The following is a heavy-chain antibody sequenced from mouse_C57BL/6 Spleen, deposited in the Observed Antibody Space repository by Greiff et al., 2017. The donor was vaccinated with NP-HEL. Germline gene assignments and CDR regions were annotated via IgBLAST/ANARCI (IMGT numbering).Heavy chain of an antibody. CDR1: GYTFTDYY. CDR3: ARRVYSNYSAWFAY. CDR2: INPNNGGT. J-gene: IGHJ3*01. Sequence: EVQLQQSGPELVKPGASVKISCKASGYTFTDYYMNWVKQSHGKSLEWIGDINPNNGGTSYNQKFKGKATLTVDKSSSTAYMELRSLTSEDSAVYYCARRVYSNYSAWFAYWGQGTLVTVSA. V-gene: IGHV1-26*01. D-gene: IGHD2-5*01.